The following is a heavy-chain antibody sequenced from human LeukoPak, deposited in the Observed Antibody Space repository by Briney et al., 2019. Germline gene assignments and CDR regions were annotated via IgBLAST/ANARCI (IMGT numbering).Heavy chain of an antibody. CDR1: GGSISSYY. CDR2: LYTSGSS. D-gene: IGHD3-22*01. CDR3: ARGGSSGYYYG. V-gene: IGHV4-4*07. Sequence: PSETLSLTCTVSGGSISSYYLSWIRQPAGKGLEWIGRLYTSGSSNYNPSLKSRVTMSVDTSKNQFTLKLTSMTAADTAVYYCARGGSSGYYYGWGQGTLVTVSS. J-gene: IGHJ4*02.